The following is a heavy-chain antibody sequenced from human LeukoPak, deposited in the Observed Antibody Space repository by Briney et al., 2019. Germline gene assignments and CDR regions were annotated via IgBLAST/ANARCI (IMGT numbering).Heavy chain of an antibody. CDR2: IRAKVYGGTT. D-gene: IGHD3-10*01. CDR3: AKGGHLWFGESKFDY. V-gene: IGHV3-49*03. CDR1: GLIFGDYG. Sequence: GGSLRLSCTGSGLIFGDYGLSWFRQAPGKGLEWIGFIRAKVYGGTTEYVASVKGRFTLSRDDSQSIAYLQMNSLRAEDTAVYYCAKGGHLWFGESKFDYWGQGTLVTVSS. J-gene: IGHJ4*02.